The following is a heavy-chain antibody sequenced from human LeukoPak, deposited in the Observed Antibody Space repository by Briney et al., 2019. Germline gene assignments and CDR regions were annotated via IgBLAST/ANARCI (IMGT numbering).Heavy chain of an antibody. CDR3: ARAYSSGSPYFDY. J-gene: IGHJ4*02. D-gene: IGHD6-19*01. Sequence: GRSLSLSCAASGFTFDDYAMHWVRQAPGKGLEWVSGISWNSGSIGYADSVKGRFTISRDNAKNSLYLQMNSLRAEDMALYYCARAYSSGSPYFDYWGQETLVTVSS. CDR2: ISWNSGSI. V-gene: IGHV3-9*03. CDR1: GFTFDDYA.